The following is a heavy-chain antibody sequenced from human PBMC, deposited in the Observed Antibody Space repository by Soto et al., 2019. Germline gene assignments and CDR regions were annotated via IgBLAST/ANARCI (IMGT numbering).Heavy chain of an antibody. CDR1: AFTFSSYA. V-gene: IGHV3-30-3*01. Sequence: GGSLRLSCAASAFTFSSYAMHWVRQAPGKGLEWVAVISYDGSNKYYADSVKCRFTISRDNSKNTLYLQINSLRAEDTAVYYCARSASIAAAGTTYWGQGPLVTLSS. J-gene: IGHJ4*02. D-gene: IGHD6-13*01. CDR2: ISYDGSNK. CDR3: ARSASIAAAGTTY.